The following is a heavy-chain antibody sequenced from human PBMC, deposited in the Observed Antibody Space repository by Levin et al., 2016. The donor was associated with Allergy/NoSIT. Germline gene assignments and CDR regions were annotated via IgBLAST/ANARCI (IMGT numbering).Heavy chain of an antibody. J-gene: IGHJ6*02. D-gene: IGHD6-6*01. CDR2: IHSGGST. Sequence: GESLKISCAASGFTFSTNYMSWVRQAPGKGLEWVSFIHSGGSTYYADSVQGRFSISRDNSKNTLYLQMNSLRAEDTAVYYCARDRGIAARPDYYYGMDVWGQGTTVTVSS. CDR3: ARDRGIAARPDYYYGMDV. V-gene: IGHV3-53*01. CDR1: GFTFSTNY.